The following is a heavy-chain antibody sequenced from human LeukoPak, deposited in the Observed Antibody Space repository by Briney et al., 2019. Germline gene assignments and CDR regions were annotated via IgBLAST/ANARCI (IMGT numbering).Heavy chain of an antibody. V-gene: IGHV1-2*02. D-gene: IGHD3-3*01. CDR3: ARTFYDFWSGYPRGLDY. Sequence: GGSLRLSCAASAFTFSNFGMHWVRQAPGQGLEWMGWINPNSGGTNYAQKFQGRVTMTRDTSISTAYMELSRLRSDDTAVYYCARTFYDFWSGYPRGLDYWGQGTLVTVSS. J-gene: IGHJ4*02. CDR1: AFTFSNFG. CDR2: INPNSGGT.